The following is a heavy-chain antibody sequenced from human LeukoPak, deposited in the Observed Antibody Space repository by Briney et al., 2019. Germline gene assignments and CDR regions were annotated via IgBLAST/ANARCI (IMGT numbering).Heavy chain of an antibody. D-gene: IGHD3-22*01. Sequence: PGGSLRLSCAASGVTFSSYSMNWVRQAPGKGLEWVSSISSSSSYIYYADSVKGRFTISRDNAKNSLYLQMNSLRAEDTAVYYCARDLFYDSSGYYYFSDAFDIWGQGTMVTVSS. V-gene: IGHV3-21*01. J-gene: IGHJ3*02. CDR1: GVTFSSYS. CDR3: ARDLFYDSSGYYYFSDAFDI. CDR2: ISSSSSYI.